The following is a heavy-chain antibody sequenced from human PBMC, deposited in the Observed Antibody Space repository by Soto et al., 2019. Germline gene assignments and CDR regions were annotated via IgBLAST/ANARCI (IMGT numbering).Heavy chain of an antibody. V-gene: IGHV3-74*01. CDR2: ISLDGSHT. CDR3: VRDRDYYDGRGYASPGDAFDV. Sequence: EVQLVESGGGLVPPGGSLTLSCAASGFTFSTYWMNWVRHAPGKGLVWVSRISLDGSHTRYADSVKGRFTISRDNAKNTLYLQMRSLRAEDSAVYFCVRDRDYYDGRGYASPGDAFDVWGQGTVVTVSS. CDR1: GFTFSTYW. D-gene: IGHD3-22*01. J-gene: IGHJ3*01.